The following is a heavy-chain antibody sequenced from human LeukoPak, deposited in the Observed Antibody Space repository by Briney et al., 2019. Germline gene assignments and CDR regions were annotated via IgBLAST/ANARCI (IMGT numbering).Heavy chain of an antibody. CDR1: GGSISRYY. D-gene: IGHD6-19*01. Sequence: PSGTLSLTCRDSGGSISRYYWSWIRQPAGKGLEWIGRNYTSGSTNYNPSLKSRVTMSVDTSKNQFSLKLSSVTAADTAVYYCARDAGQWLVGSYYYYGMDVWGQGTTVTVSS. V-gene: IGHV4-4*07. CDR2: NYTSGST. CDR3: ARDAGQWLVGSYYYYGMDV. J-gene: IGHJ6*02.